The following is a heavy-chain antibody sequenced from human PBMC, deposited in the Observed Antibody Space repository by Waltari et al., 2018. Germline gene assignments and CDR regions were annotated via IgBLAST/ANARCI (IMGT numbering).Heavy chain of an antibody. J-gene: IGHJ4*02. CDR3: ARGDSVTQGGDY. CDR2: INPNSGGT. V-gene: IGHV1-2*06. Sequence: QVQLVQSGAEVKKPGASVKVSCKASGYTFTGYYMHWVRQAPGQGLEWMGRINPNSGGTNYAQKVQGRVTMTRDTSISTAYMELSRLRSDDTAVYYCARGDSVTQGGDYWGQGTLVTVSS. D-gene: IGHD3-16*01. CDR1: GYTFTGYY.